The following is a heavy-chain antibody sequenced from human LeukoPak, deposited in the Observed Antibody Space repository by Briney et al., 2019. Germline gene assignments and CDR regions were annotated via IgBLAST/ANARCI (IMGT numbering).Heavy chain of an antibody. V-gene: IGHV3-11*01. CDR3: ARETVAGTFDY. J-gene: IGHJ4*02. D-gene: IGHD6-19*01. CDR2: ISSTADIV. Sequence: GGSLRLSCAASGFTFSEYYMSWIRQAPGKGLEWVSDISSTADIVSYADFVLGRFTISRDNGDASLSLQLNNLRAEDTAVYYCARETVAGTFDYWSQGTLVTVSS. CDR1: GFTFSEYY.